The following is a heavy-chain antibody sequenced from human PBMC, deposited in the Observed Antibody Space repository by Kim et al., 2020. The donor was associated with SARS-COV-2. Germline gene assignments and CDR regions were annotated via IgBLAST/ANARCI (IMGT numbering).Heavy chain of an antibody. Sequence: ASVKVSCKASGYTFTSYYMHWVRQAPGQGLEWMGIINTSGGSTSYAQKFQGRVTMTRDTSTSTVYMELSSLRSEDTAVYYCARDWCYFDSSGYSGSNWFDPWGQGTLVTVSS. V-gene: IGHV1-46*01. D-gene: IGHD3-22*01. CDR3: ARDWCYFDSSGYSGSNWFDP. CDR2: INTSGGST. J-gene: IGHJ5*02. CDR1: GYTFTSYY.